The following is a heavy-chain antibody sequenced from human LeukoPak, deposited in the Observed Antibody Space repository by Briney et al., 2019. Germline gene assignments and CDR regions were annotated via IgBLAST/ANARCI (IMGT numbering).Heavy chain of an antibody. CDR3: AKSNQLLYPDY. V-gene: IGHV3-30-3*02. CDR1: GFTFSSYA. Sequence: PGGSLRLSCAASGFTFSSYAMHWVRQAPGKGLEWVAAISYDGSNKYNADSVKGRFSISRDNSKNTLYLQMNSLRAEDTAVYYCAKSNQLLYPDYWGQGTLVTVSS. D-gene: IGHD2-2*02. CDR2: ISYDGSNK. J-gene: IGHJ4*02.